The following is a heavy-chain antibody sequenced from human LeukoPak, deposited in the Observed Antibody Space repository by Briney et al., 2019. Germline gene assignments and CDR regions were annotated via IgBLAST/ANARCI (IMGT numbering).Heavy chain of an antibody. CDR3: ATSHSGSYYNVGDY. CDR1: GFTFSSYA. J-gene: IGHJ4*02. D-gene: IGHD3-10*01. V-gene: IGHV3-23*01. Sequence: AGGSLRLSCAASGFTFSSYAMSWVRQAPGKGLEWVSAISGSGGSTYYADSVKGRFTISRDNSKNTLYLQMNSLRAEDTAVYYCATSHSGSYYNVGDYWGQGTLVTVSS. CDR2: ISGSGGST.